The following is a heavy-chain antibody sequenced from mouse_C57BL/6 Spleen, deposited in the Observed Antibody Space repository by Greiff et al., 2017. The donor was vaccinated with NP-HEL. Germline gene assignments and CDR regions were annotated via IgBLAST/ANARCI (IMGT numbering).Heavy chain of an antibody. J-gene: IGHJ4*01. CDR3: TRERYYYGRSYCAMDY. CDR1: GFTFSSYA. V-gene: IGHV5-9-1*02. D-gene: IGHD1-1*01. CDR2: ISSGGDYI. Sequence: EVKLMDSGEGLVKPGWSLKLSCAASGFTFSSYAMSWVRQTPEKRLEWVAYISSGGDYIYYAETVKGRFTISRDNARNTLYLQMSSLKSEDTAMYYCTRERYYYGRSYCAMDYWGQGTSVTVSS.